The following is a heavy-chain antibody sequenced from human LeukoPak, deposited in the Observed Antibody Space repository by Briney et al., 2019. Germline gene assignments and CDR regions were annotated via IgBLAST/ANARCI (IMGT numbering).Heavy chain of an antibody. J-gene: IGHJ6*03. D-gene: IGHD1-26*01. V-gene: IGHV4-4*09. CDR3: ARTTTGGYYYYYYMDV. Sequence: SETLSLTCTVSGGSMNNYYWSWIRKPPGKGLEWIGYVYTSGSTLYNPSLNSRVTISIDTSRNHFSLRLTAVTAADTAVFYCARTTTGGYYYYYYMDVWGKGATVTVSS. CDR2: VYTSGST. CDR1: GGSMNNYY.